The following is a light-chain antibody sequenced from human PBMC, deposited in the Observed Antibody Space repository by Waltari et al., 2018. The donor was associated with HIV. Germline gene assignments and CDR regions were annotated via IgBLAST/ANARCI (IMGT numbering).Light chain of an antibody. CDR3: SSYARNSPWL. CDR2: DVS. CDR1: ASDSGDYNF. J-gene: IGLJ3*02. V-gene: IGLV2-14*03. Sequence: QSVLIQPAFVSGAPGHSVTISCTGTASDSGDYNFVSWYQQHPGKAPKLLSFDVSHRPSGIAHRFSGSRSGATAALTISGLQAEDEADDYCSSYARNSPWLCGGGTTLSVL.